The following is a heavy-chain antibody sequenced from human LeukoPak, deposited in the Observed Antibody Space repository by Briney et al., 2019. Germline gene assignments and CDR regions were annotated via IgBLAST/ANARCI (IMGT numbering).Heavy chain of an antibody. CDR2: ISYGTT. Sequence: PSETLSLTCSVSGDALITYYWNWIRQIPGKGLEWIGYISYGTTDYNPSLKSRVTISVDTSKNEFSLRLTSVTAEDTAVAFCARDQAHSYGRYFDPWGQGTLVTVSS. CDR3: ARDQAHSYGRYFDP. D-gene: IGHD4-17*01. V-gene: IGHV4-59*01. J-gene: IGHJ4*02. CDR1: GDALITYY.